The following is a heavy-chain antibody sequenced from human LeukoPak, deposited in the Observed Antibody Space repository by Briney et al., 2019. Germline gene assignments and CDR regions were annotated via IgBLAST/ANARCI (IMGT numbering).Heavy chain of an antibody. J-gene: IGHJ4*02. CDR1: GGSISSSSYY. V-gene: IGHV4-39*01. D-gene: IGHD3-3*01. CDR2: IYYSGST. CDR3: ARLGDYYDFWSGYYQTHRGYFDY. Sequence: PPETLSLTCTVSGGSISSSSYYWGWIRQPPGKGLEWIGSIYYSGSTYYNPSLKSRVTISVDTSKNQFSLKLSSVTAADTAVYYCARLGDYYDFWSGYYQTHRGYFDYWGQGTLVTVSS.